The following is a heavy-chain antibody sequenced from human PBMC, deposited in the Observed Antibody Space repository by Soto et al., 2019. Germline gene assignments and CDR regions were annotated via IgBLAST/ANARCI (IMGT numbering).Heavy chain of an antibody. D-gene: IGHD5-12*01. J-gene: IGHJ4*02. CDR1: GGTFSNDI. V-gene: IGHV1-69*08. CDR2: IIPLLDTT. Sequence: GASVKVSFKTSGGTFSNDIITWVRQAPGQGLEWMGRIIPLLDTTNYAQKFQGRVTITADKSTGTAYMELSSLTSEDTAVYYCTRAPRAIIVAPDYWGQGTLVTVSS. CDR3: TRAPRAIIVAPDY.